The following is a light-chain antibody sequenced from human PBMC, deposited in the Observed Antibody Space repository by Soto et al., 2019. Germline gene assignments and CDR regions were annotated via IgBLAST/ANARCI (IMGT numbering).Light chain of an antibody. V-gene: IGKV1-27*01. CDR1: EGIYIY. J-gene: IGKJ1*01. CDR2: GAS. Sequence: DAQVTQSPASLSASVGDRINITCRASEGIYIYLAWYQQKPGQPPKLLINGASSLQSGVPSRFRGSGYGTEFTLTISSLQPEDVASYYCQKYDSAPRTFGQGTKV. CDR3: QKYDSAPRT.